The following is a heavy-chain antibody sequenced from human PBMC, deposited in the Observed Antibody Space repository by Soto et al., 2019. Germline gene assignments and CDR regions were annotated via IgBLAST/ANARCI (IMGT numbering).Heavy chain of an antibody. CDR2: ISYDGSNK. CDR1: GFTFSSYA. Sequence: QVQLVESGGGVVQPGRSLRLSCAASGFTFSSYAMHWVRQAPGKGLERVAVISYDGSNKYYADSVKGRFTISRDNSKNTLYLQMNSLRAEDTAVYYCARDVGDYGYYYYGMDVGGQGTTVTVSS. J-gene: IGHJ6*02. D-gene: IGHD4-17*01. V-gene: IGHV3-30-3*01. CDR3: ARDVGDYGYYYYGMDV.